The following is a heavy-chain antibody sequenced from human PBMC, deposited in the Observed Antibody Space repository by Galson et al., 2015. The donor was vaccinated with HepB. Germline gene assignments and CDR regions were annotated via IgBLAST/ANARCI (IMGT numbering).Heavy chain of an antibody. J-gene: IGHJ4*02. V-gene: IGHV4-4*02. Sequence: ETLSLTCAVSGGSISSSNWWSWVRQPPGKGLEWVGEIYHSGSTNYNPSLKSRVTISVDKSKNQFSLKLSSVTAADTAVYYCARAGIQFGGVIVRPFDYWGQGTLVTVSS. CDR3: ARAGIQFGGVIVRPFDY. D-gene: IGHD3-16*02. CDR1: GGSISSSNW. CDR2: IYHSGST.